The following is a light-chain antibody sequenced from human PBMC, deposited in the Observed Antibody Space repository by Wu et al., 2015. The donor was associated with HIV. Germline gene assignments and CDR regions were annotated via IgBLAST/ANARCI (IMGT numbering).Light chain of an antibody. V-gene: IGKV3-20*01. CDR3: QQYYDWPPVT. CDR2: GAS. Sequence: IVLTQSPGTLSLSPGERATLSCRASQTISNIYLAWYQQRPGQPPRLLIYGASSRATGIPGRFSGSGSGTEFTLTINRLEPEDLAVYFCQQYYDWPPVTFGGGTKVEIK. J-gene: IGKJ4*01. CDR1: QTISNIY.